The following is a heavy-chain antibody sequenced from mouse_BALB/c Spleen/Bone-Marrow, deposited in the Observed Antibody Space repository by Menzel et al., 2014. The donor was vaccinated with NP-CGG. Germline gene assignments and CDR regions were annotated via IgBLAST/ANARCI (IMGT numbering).Heavy chain of an antibody. Sequence: DVKLVESGGDLVKPGGSLKLSCAASGFTFSSYGMSWVRQTPDKRLEWVATISSRGSYTFYPDSVKGRFTISRDNAKNTLYLQMSSLKSENTAIYYCSRRSDYDYFDYWGQGTTLTVAS. CDR1: GFTFSSYG. CDR2: ISSRGSYT. V-gene: IGHV5-6*02. D-gene: IGHD2-4*01. CDR3: SRRSDYDYFDY. J-gene: IGHJ2*01.